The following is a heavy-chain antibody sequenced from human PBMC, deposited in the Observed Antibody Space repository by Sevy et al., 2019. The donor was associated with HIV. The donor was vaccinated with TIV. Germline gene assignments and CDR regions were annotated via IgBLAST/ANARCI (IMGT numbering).Heavy chain of an antibody. CDR2: ISYDGSNK. V-gene: IGHV3-30*04. D-gene: IGHD6-13*01. CDR3: ARVPGAVIAAGPYHFDY. CDR1: GFIFSSNA. Sequence: GGSLRLSCAASGFIFSSNAMHWVRQAPGKGLEWVSVISYDGSNKEYADSVKGRFTISRENAKKTWYLQMNSPRPEDTDVYYCARVPGAVIAAGPYHFDYWGQGTLVTVSS. J-gene: IGHJ4*02.